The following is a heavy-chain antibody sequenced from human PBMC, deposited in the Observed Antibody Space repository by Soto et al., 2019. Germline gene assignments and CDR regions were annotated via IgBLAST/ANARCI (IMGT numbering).Heavy chain of an antibody. J-gene: IGHJ4*02. V-gene: IGHV3-33*01. Sequence: QVQLVESGGGVVQPGRSLRLSCAASGFTFSSYGMHWVRQAPGKGLEWVAVIWYDGSNKYYADSVKGRFTISRDNSKNTLYLQMNSLRAEDTAVYYCAREPRGGYFDYWGQGNLVTVSS. CDR2: IWYDGSNK. CDR3: AREPRGGYFDY. D-gene: IGHD3-10*01. CDR1: GFTFSSYG.